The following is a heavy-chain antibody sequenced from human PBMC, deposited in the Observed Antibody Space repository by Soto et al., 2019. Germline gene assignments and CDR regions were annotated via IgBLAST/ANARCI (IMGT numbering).Heavy chain of an antibody. D-gene: IGHD2-21*01. CDR1: DDSIGRSNYF. Sequence: SETLSLTCTVSDDSIGRSNYFWGWIRQPPGKGLEWIGNIFYSGNTHYNPSLKSRVTISLDTSNHHFSLRVSSVTAADTAVYYCARHLYSGDCFGYYFDYWGQGTLVIVSS. V-gene: IGHV4-39*01. CDR3: ARHLYSGDCFGYYFDY. CDR2: IFYSGNT. J-gene: IGHJ4*02.